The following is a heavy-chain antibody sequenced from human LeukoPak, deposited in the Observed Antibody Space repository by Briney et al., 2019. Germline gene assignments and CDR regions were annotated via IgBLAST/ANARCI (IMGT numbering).Heavy chain of an antibody. Sequence: PSETLSLTCAVYGGSFSGYYWSWIRQPPGKGLEWIGEINHSGSTNYNPSLKSRVTISVDTSKNQFSLKLSSVTAADTAVYYCARVYGDYVDYYGMDVWGQGTTVTVSS. CDR2: INHSGST. V-gene: IGHV4-34*01. D-gene: IGHD4-17*01. J-gene: IGHJ6*02. CDR1: GGSFSGYY. CDR3: ARVYGDYVDYYGMDV.